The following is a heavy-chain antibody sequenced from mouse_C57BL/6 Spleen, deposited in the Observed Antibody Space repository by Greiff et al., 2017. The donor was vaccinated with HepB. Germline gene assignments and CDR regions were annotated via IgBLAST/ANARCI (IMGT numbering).Heavy chain of an antibody. CDR3: ARPIDYYGSSYWYFDV. CDR2: IYPGDGDT. Sequence: VQLQESGAELVKPGASVKISCKASGYAFSSYWMNWVKQRPGKGLEWIGQIYPGDGDTNYNGKFKGKATLTADKSSSTAYMQLSSLTSEDSAVYFCARPIDYYGSSYWYFDVWGTGTTVTVSS. CDR1: GYAFSSYW. D-gene: IGHD1-1*01. V-gene: IGHV1-80*01. J-gene: IGHJ1*03.